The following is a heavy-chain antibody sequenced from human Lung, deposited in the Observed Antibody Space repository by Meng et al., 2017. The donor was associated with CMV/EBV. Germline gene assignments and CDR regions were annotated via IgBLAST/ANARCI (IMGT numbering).Heavy chain of an antibody. J-gene: IGHJ3*02. V-gene: IGHV4-39*07. CDR2: IYYSGST. Sequence: SETLSLTCTVSGGSISSSSYYWGWIRQPPGKGLEWIGSIYYSGSTYYNPSLKSRVTISVDTSKNQFSLKLSSVTAADTAVYYCARDIYPTGIVVVRSDAFDIXGQGXMVTVSS. CDR1: GGSISSSSYY. D-gene: IGHD2-2*01. CDR3: ARDIYPTGIVVVRSDAFDI.